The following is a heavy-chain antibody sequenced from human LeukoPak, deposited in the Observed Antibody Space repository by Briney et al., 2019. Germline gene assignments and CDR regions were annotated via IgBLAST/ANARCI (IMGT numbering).Heavy chain of an antibody. Sequence: PGGSLRLSCAASGLTLSNYYMSWIRQAPGKGLEWVSYISNIGSTTNHADSVKGRFTISRDNDKNSLYLQMNSLRAEDTAVYYCASDISNKGSDYWGQGTLVTVSS. V-gene: IGHV3-11*04. D-gene: IGHD3-3*02. CDR2: ISNIGSTT. CDR3: ASDISNKGSDY. CDR1: GLTLSNYY. J-gene: IGHJ4*02.